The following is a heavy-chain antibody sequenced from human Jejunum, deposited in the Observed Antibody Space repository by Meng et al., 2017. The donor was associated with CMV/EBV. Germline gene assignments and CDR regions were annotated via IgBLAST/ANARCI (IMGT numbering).Heavy chain of an antibody. CDR2: LRGSDDKT. D-gene: IGHD5-18*01. CDR1: PFPFRRFA. Sequence: CPFPFRRFAMSWVRQAPRKGLEWVSTLRGSDDKTYYADSVKGRFTISPPPSQPTLYLPMNSLRAAAPSVYSCSPSLLPPALALYYWGQGTLVTVSS. V-gene: IGHV3-23*01. J-gene: IGHJ4*02. CDR3: SPSLLPPALALYY.